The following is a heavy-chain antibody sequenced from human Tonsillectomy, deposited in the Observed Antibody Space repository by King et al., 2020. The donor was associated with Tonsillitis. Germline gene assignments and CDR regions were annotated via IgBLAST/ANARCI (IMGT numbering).Heavy chain of an antibody. Sequence: DVQLVESGGGLVQPGGSLRLSCAASGFTVSSNYMSWVRQAPGKGLEWVSVIYSGGSTYYADSVKGRFTISRDNSKNTLYLQMNSLRAEDTAVYYCARSGPDRVGDYGDAGSAFDIWGQGTMVTVSS. CDR3: ARSGPDRVGDYGDAGSAFDI. D-gene: IGHD4-17*01. J-gene: IGHJ3*02. V-gene: IGHV3-66*01. CDR1: GFTVSSNY. CDR2: IYSGGST.